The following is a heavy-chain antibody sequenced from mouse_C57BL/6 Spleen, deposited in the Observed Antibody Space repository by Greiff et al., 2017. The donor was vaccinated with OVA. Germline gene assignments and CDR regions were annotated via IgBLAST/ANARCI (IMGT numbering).Heavy chain of an antibody. CDR1: GYAFSSYW. Sequence: QVQLQHSGAELVKPGASVKISCKASGYAFSSYWMNWVKQRPGKGLEWIGQIYPGDGDTNYNGKFKGKATLTADKSSSTAYMQLSSLTSEDSAVYFCARSDYYGYDYAMDYWGQGTSVTVSS. CDR2: IYPGDGDT. J-gene: IGHJ4*01. V-gene: IGHV1-80*01. CDR3: ARSDYYGYDYAMDY. D-gene: IGHD2-2*01.